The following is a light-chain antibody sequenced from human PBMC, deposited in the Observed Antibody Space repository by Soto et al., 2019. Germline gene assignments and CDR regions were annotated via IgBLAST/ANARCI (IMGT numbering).Light chain of an antibody. CDR1: QSIHIY. Sequence: DIQMTQSPSSLSPYVGDRVTITCRASQSIHIYVNWYQQKPGKAPDLLIYAASSLQSRVPSRFSGSGAGTDFTLTITSLQPEDVAVYYCQQSLTAPYTFGKGTKLEIK. CDR3: QQSLTAPYT. J-gene: IGKJ2*01. V-gene: IGKV1-39*01. CDR2: AAS.